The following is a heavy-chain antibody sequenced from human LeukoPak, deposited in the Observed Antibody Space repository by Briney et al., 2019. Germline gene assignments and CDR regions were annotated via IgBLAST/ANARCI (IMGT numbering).Heavy chain of an antibody. J-gene: IGHJ4*02. D-gene: IGHD5-12*01. V-gene: IGHV1-8*01. Sequence: ASVKVSCKASGYTFTNYDINWVRQATGQGLEWMGYMNPNSGNTGYAQRFQGRITMTRSTSISTAYMELSSLTSEDTAVYYCARVSLYSGYESDYWGQGTLVTVSS. CDR1: GYTFTNYD. CDR2: MNPNSGNT. CDR3: ARVSLYSGYESDY.